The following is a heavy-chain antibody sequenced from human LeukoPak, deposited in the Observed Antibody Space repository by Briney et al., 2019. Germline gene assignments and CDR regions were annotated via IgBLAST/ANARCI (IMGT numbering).Heavy chain of an antibody. CDR1: GFTFSSYG. D-gene: IGHD3-22*01. J-gene: IGHJ4*02. CDR3: AKASLRDYYDSSGSDY. CDR2: ISYDGSNK. V-gene: IGHV3-30*18. Sequence: GVSLRLSCAASGFTFSSYGMHWVRQAPGKGLEWVAVISYDGSNKYYADSVKGRFTISRDNSKNTLYLQMNSLRAEDTAVYYCAKASLRDYYDSSGSDYWGQGTLVTVSS.